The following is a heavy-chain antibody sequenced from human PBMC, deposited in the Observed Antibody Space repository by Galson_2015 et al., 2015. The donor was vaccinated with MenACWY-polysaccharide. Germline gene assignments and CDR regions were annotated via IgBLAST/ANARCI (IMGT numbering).Heavy chain of an antibody. V-gene: IGHV3-11*01. CDR3: ARDRTPYYYGMDV. Sequence: SLRLSCAASGFTFSDYYMSWLRQAPGKGLEWVSYISSSGSTIYYAGSVKGRFTISRDNAKNSLYLQMNSLRAEDTAVYYCARDRTPYYYGMDVWGQGTTVTVSS. CDR1: GFTFSDYY. CDR2: ISSSGSTI. J-gene: IGHJ6*02. D-gene: IGHD2-15*01.